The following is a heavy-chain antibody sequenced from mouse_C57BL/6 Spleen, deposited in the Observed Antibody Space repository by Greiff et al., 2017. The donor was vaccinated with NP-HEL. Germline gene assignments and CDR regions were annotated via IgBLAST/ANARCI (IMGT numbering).Heavy chain of an antibody. Sequence: VQVVESGAELARPGASVKMSCKASGYTFTSYTMHWVKQRPGQGLEWIGYINPSSGYTKYNQKFKDKATLTADKSSSTAYMQLSSLTSEDSAVYYCARSPSTVDYWGQGTTLTVSS. CDR3: ARSPSTVDY. D-gene: IGHD1-1*01. CDR2: INPSSGYT. J-gene: IGHJ2*01. V-gene: IGHV1-4*01. CDR1: GYTFTSYT.